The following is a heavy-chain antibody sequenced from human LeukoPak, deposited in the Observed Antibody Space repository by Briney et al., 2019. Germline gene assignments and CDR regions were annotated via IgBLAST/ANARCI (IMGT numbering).Heavy chain of an antibody. CDR1: SYTFTGYY. V-gene: IGHV1-2*02. CDR2: INPNSGGT. Sequence: VKVSCKASSYTFTGYYMHWLRQAPGQGVEWMGWINPNSGGTNYAQKFQGRVTMTRDTSISTAYMELSRLRSDDTAVYYCARAYDILTGYYKWYYYYYMDVWGKGTTVTVSS. J-gene: IGHJ6*03. D-gene: IGHD3-9*01. CDR3: ARAYDILTGYYKWYYYYYMDV.